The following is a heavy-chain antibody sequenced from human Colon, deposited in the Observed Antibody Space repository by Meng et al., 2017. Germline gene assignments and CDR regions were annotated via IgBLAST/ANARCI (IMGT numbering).Heavy chain of an antibody. J-gene: IGHJ4*02. D-gene: IGHD1-26*01. V-gene: IGHV3-7*01. Sequence: GESLKISCVASRFTFSVNWMGWVRQAPGKGLEWVAIIKEDGTEKYYVDSVKGRFTISRDNAKKSLYLQMNSLRVEDSAEYYCVRVRPGSCDYWGQGTLVTVSS. CDR1: RFTFSVNW. CDR3: VRVRPGSCDY. CDR2: IKEDGTEK.